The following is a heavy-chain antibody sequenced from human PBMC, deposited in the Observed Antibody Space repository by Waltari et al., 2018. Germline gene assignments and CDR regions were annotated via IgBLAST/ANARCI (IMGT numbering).Heavy chain of an antibody. Sequence: EVQLVESGGGLVKPGGSLRLSCAASGFTFSSYSMNWVRQATGKGLEWFSSISSSSIYIYYADSVKGRFTISRDNAKNSLYRQMNSLSAEDTAVYYCAREVSSWYFDYWGQGTLVTVSS. J-gene: IGHJ4*02. V-gene: IGHV3-21*01. CDR1: GFTFSSYS. CDR3: AREVSSWYFDY. CDR2: ISSSSIYI. D-gene: IGHD6-13*01.